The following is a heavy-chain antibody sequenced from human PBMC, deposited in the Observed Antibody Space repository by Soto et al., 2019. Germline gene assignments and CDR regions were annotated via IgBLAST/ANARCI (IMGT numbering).Heavy chain of an antibody. D-gene: IGHD2-2*01. V-gene: IGHV1-69*01. CDR3: ARVWTPWAVPAAIFAYYYYGMDV. CDR2: IIPIFGTA. Sequence: QVQLVQSGAEVKKPGSSVKVSCKASGGTFSSYAISWVRQAPGHGLEWMGGIIPIFGTANYAQKFQGRVTITADESTSTAYMELSSLRSEDTAVYYCARVWTPWAVPAAIFAYYYYGMDVWGQGTTVTVSS. J-gene: IGHJ6*02. CDR1: GGTFSSYA.